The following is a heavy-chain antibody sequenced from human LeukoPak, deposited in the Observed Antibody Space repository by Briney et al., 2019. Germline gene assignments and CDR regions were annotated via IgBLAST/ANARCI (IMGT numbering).Heavy chain of an antibody. Sequence: GASVKVSCKASGYTFTSYGISWVRQAPGQGLEWMGWISAYNGNTNYAQKLQGRVTMTTDTSTGTAYMELRSLRSDDTAVYYCASQRGRQRGYSGYWYFDLWGRGTLVTVSS. CDR2: ISAYNGNT. D-gene: IGHD5-12*01. CDR3: ASQRGRQRGYSGYWYFDL. CDR1: GYTFTSYG. V-gene: IGHV1-18*01. J-gene: IGHJ2*01.